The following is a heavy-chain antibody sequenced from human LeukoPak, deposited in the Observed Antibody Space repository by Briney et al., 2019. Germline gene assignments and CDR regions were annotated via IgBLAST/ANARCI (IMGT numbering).Heavy chain of an antibody. J-gene: IGHJ5*02. CDR2: IYYTGST. V-gene: IGHV4-30-4*01. Sequence: SQTLSLTCTVSGGSINNGDSYWNWIRRPPGKGLQWIGYIYYTGSTYYNPSLKSRVTISVDTSKNQFSLNLSSVTAADTAVYYCARNDYDSSNYNGALSWFDPWGQGTLVTVSS. CDR3: ARNDYDSSNYNGALSWFDP. CDR1: GGSINNGDSY. D-gene: IGHD3-22*01.